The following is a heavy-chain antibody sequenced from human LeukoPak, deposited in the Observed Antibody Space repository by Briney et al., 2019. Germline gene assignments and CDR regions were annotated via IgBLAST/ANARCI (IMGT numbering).Heavy chain of an antibody. J-gene: IGHJ3*02. CDR2: IYYSGST. CDR3: ARGNSGYDYAFDI. Sequence: SETLSLTCTVSGGSISSYYWSWIRQPPGKGLEWIGYIYYSGSTNYNPSLKSRVNISVDTSKNQFSLRLSSVTSADTAVYYCARGNSGYDYAFDIWGRGTMVTVSP. D-gene: IGHD5-12*01. CDR1: GGSISSYY. V-gene: IGHV4-59*01.